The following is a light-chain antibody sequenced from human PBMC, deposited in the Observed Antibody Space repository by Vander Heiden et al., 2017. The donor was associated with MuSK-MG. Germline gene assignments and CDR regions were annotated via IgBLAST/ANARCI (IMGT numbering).Light chain of an antibody. CDR2: GAS. J-gene: IGKJ2*01. V-gene: IGKV1-39*01. CDR1: QRVSSY. Sequence: DIQISQSPSSLSASIGDTVNITCRASQRVSSYLNWYQQKPGTAPKLLIYGASSLQSGVPSRFSGSGSGTDFTLAISSLQSEDFATYFCQQSYNNPYTFGQGTKLEIK. CDR3: QQSYNNPYT.